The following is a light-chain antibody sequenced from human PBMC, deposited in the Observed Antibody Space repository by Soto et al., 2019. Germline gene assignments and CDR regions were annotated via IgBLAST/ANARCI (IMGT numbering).Light chain of an antibody. CDR3: NSLRVNHLYV. Sequence: QSALTRPASVSGSPGQTITISCTGTSRDVGRYNTVSWYQHHPGKAPKLIIYEVTHRPAGISDRFSASKSGNTASLTISGLQAEDEADYYCNSLRVNHLYVFGSGTKVTVL. CDR1: SRDVGRYNT. V-gene: IGLV2-14*01. J-gene: IGLJ1*01. CDR2: EVT.